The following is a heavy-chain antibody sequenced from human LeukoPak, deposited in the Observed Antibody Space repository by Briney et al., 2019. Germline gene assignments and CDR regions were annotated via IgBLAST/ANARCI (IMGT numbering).Heavy chain of an antibody. V-gene: IGHV3-7*01. CDR3: ARSESYYYFDF. CDR1: GFTFSNYW. D-gene: IGHD1-26*01. J-gene: IGHJ4*02. Sequence: GGSLRLSCAASGFTFSNYWMSWVRQAPGKGLEWVANIKQDGSEKYYVDSVKGRFTISRDNAKNSLYLQMNSLRAEDTAVYYCARSESYYYFDFGGQGTLVTVSS. CDR2: IKQDGSEK.